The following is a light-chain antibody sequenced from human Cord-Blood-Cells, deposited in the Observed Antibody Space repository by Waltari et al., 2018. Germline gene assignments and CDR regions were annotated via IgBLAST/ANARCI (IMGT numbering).Light chain of an antibody. J-gene: IGLJ7*01. CDR2: RNN. V-gene: IGLV1-47*01. Sequence: QSVRTQPPSASGTPGQRVTISCSGSSSNIGSNYVYWYQQLPGTAPNLLIYRNNPRPSGVPDRFSGSKSGTSASLAISGLRSEDEADYYCAAWDDSLSGQVFGGGTQLTVL. CDR1: SSNIGSNY. CDR3: AAWDDSLSGQV.